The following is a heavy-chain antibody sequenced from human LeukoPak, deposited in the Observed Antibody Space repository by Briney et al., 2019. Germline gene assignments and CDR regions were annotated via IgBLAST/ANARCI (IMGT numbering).Heavy chain of an antibody. CDR2: ISGHNGNT. V-gene: IGHV1-18*01. CDR3: ARTYKILTGFSTARDS. CDR1: GYTFTNYG. Sequence: ASVKVSCKTSGYTFTNYGVTWVRQAPGQGLEWMGWISGHNGNTNYVQKVQDRVTMTTDTSTSTAYMELRSLRSDDTAVYYCARTYKILTGFSTARDSWGQGALITVSS. D-gene: IGHD3-9*01. J-gene: IGHJ4*02.